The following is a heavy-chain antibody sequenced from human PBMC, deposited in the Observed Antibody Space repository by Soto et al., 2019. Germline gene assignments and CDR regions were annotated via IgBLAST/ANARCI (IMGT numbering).Heavy chain of an antibody. CDR1: GGTFSSYA. CDR3: ARDRLTYYYDSSRPYYFDY. V-gene: IGHV1-69*13. D-gene: IGHD3-22*01. CDR2: IIPIFGTA. J-gene: IGHJ4*02. Sequence: EASVKVSCKASGGTFSSYAISWVRQAPGQGLEWMGGIIPIFGTANYAQKFQGRVTITADESTSTAYMELSGLRSEDTAVYYCARDRLTYYYDSSRPYYFDYRGQGTLVTVSS.